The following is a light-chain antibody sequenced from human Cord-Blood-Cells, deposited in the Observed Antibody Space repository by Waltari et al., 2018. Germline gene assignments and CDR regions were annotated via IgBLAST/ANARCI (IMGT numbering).Light chain of an antibody. J-gene: IGLJ1*01. Sequence: SYVLTQPPSVSVAPGKTARITCGGNNIGSKSVHWYQQKPGQAPVLVIYYDSDRPSGIPERFSGSNSGNTATLTISRVEAGDEADYYCQVWDSSSDHYVFGTGTKV. CDR2: YDS. CDR3: QVWDSSSDHYV. V-gene: IGLV3-21*04. CDR1: NIGSKS.